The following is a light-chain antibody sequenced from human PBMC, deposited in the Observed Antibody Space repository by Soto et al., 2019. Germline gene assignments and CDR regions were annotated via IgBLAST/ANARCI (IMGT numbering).Light chain of an antibody. J-gene: IGLJ2*01. CDR3: QAWDSSTAV. CDR1: KLGDKY. V-gene: IGLV3-1*01. CDR2: QDS. Sequence: ELTQPPSVSVSPGQTASITCSGDKLGDKYACWYQQKPGQSPVLVIYQDSKRPSGIPERFSGSNSGNTATLTISGTQAMDEADYYCQAWDSSTAVFGGGTQLTVL.